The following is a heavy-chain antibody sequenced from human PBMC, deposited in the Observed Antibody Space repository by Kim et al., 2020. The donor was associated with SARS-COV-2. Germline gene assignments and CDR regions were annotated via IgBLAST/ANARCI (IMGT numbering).Heavy chain of an antibody. CDR3: ARDKGNDVDGMDV. J-gene: IGHJ6*02. V-gene: IGHV4-31*03. CDR1: GGSISSGGYY. CDR2: IYYSGST. Sequence: SETLSLTCTVSGGSISSGGYYWSWIRQHPGKGLEWIGYIYYSGSTYYNPSLKSRVTISVDTSKNQFSLKLSSVTAADTAVYYCARDKGNDVDGMDVWGQGTTVTVSS. D-gene: IGHD2-15*01.